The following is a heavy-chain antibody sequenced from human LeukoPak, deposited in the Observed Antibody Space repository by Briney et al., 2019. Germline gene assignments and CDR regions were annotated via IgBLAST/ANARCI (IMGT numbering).Heavy chain of an antibody. V-gene: IGHV1-2*02. CDR1: GYTFTGYY. Sequence: ASVKVSCKASGYTFTGYYMHWVRRASGQGLEWMGWINPNSGGTNYAQKFQGRVTMTRDTSISTAYMELSRLRSDDTAVYYCARVNLRFLEWLLGYWGQGTLVTVSS. CDR2: INPNSGGT. D-gene: IGHD3-3*01. J-gene: IGHJ4*02. CDR3: ARVNLRFLEWLLGY.